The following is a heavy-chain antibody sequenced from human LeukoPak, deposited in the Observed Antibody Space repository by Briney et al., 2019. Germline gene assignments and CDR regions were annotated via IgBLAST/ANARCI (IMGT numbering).Heavy chain of an antibody. CDR3: ARHYHSGTYSFFSF. CDR2: IYHSGNT. V-gene: IGHV4-39*01. J-gene: IGHJ4*02. Sequence: SETLSLTCTVSDGSISSSSYSWGWIRQPPGKGLEWIANIYHSGNTSYNPSLKSRVTISVDMSKNHFSLNLRSVTAADTAVYYCARHYHSGTYSFFSFWGQGTLVTVSS. D-gene: IGHD1-26*01. CDR1: DGSISSSSYS.